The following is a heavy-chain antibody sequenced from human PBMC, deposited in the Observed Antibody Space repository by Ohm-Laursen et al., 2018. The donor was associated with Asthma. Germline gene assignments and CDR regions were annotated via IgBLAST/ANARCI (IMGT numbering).Heavy chain of an antibody. J-gene: IGHJ4*02. CDR1: GGSISSGDYY. CDR2: ISGSGGST. D-gene: IGHD3-3*01. V-gene: IGHV3-23*01. CDR3: ARDVMEWYLPAFDF. Sequence: GTLSLTCTVSGGSISSGDYYWSWIRQPPGKGLEWVSAISGSGGSTYYADSVKGRFTISRDNSKNTLYLQMNSLRAEDTAVYYCARDVMEWYLPAFDFWGQGTLVTVS.